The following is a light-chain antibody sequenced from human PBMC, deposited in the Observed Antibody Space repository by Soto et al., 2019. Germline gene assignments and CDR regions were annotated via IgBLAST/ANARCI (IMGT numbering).Light chain of an antibody. V-gene: IGKV3-15*01. J-gene: IGKJ1*01. CDR2: GAS. Sequence: EIVVTQSPATLSVSPGERATLSCRASQSVSTNLAWYQQRPGQAPRLLIYGASTRATGIPARFSGSCSGTEFNLTISSLHSEDFAVYYCQQYNDWPRIFGQGTKVDIK. CDR1: QSVSTN. CDR3: QQYNDWPRI.